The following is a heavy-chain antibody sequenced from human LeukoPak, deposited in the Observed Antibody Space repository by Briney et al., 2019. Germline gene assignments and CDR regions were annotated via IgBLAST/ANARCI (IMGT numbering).Heavy chain of an antibody. J-gene: IGHJ4*02. CDR3: AKDRPNYYGTDGHYYRRNGDC. CDR1: GFTFSIYA. V-gene: IGHV3-23*01. Sequence: TGGPLRLSCAASGFTFSIYAMSWVRQAPGKGLEWVSSIASRGEGTYYADSVKGRFTISRDNSENTLYLQMNSLRAEDTALYYCAKDRPNYYGTDGHYYRRNGDCWGQGTLVTVSS. CDR2: IASRGEGT. D-gene: IGHD3-22*01.